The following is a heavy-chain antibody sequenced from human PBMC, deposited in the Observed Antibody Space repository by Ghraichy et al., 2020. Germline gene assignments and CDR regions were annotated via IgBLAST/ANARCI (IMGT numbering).Heavy chain of an antibody. CDR3: AKDSGWYVPHSDY. D-gene: IGHD6-19*01. CDR2: MRSDGTTR. CDR1: GFIFSNFG. Sequence: GESLNISCTASGFIFSNFGMHWVRQAPGKGLEWVAFMRSDGTTRYYADSVKGRSTISRDTAKNTLYLQMNSLTAEDTGVYYCAKDSGWYVPHSDYWGQGTLGAVSS. V-gene: IGHV3-30*02. J-gene: IGHJ4*02.